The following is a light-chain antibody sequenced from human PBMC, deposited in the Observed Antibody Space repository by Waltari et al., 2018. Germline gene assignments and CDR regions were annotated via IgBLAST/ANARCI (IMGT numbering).Light chain of an antibody. Sequence: QSALTQPPSASGSPGQSLTIPCTGTSSDVGGYNYVSWYQQHPGKAPQLMIYEVSTRPSGVPDRFSGSKSGNTASLTVSGLQAEDEADYYCSSYAGSNNFVFGTGTKVTVL. CDR2: EVS. J-gene: IGLJ1*01. CDR3: SSYAGSNNFV. V-gene: IGLV2-8*01. CDR1: SSDVGGYNY.